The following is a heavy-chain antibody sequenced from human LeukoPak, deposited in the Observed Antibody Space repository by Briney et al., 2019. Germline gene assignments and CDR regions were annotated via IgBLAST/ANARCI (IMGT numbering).Heavy chain of an antibody. J-gene: IGHJ4*02. D-gene: IGHD3-10*01. V-gene: IGHV4-38-2*02. CDR2: IHHSGST. CDR1: GYSISSGYY. CDR3: ARDTFRRGVTLDSDY. Sequence: KSSETLSLTCTVSGYSISSGYYWGWIRQPPGKGLEWIGSIHHSGSTYYNPSLKSRVTISVDTSKNQFSLKLSSVTAADTAVYYCARDTFRRGVTLDSDYWGQGTLVTVSS.